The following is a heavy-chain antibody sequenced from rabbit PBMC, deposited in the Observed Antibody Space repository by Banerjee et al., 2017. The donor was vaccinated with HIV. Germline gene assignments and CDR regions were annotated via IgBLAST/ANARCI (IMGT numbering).Heavy chain of an antibody. D-gene: IGHD6-1*01. J-gene: IGHJ4*01. CDR1: GFSFSSSYW. Sequence: QEQLEESGGDLVKPEGSLTLTCTASGFSFSSSYWICWVRQAPGTGLEWIACIYTGSSGSTYYASWAKGRFTISSDNAQNTVDLQMNSLTAADTATYFCARYDAYVGYGYFNLWGPGTLVTVS. V-gene: IGHV1S45*01. CDR2: IYTGSSGST. CDR3: ARYDAYVGYGYFNL.